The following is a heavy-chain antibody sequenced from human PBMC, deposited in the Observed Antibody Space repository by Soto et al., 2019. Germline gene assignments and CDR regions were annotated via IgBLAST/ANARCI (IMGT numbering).Heavy chain of an antibody. CDR2: IKQDGSEK. Sequence: GGALRLCCAASGFTFSHDWMSWVRQAPGKGLEWVANIKQDGSEKNYVGSVKGRFTISRDNARNSLYLQMNSLRADDSAVYFCARETDAFDMWGQETVVTISS. J-gene: IGHJ3*02. CDR3: ARETDAFDM. CDR1: GFTFSHDW. V-gene: IGHV3-7*03.